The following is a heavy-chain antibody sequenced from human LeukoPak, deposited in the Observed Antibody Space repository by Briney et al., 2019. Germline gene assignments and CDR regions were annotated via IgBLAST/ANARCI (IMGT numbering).Heavy chain of an antibody. D-gene: IGHD3-3*01. CDR1: GFIFTNYF. J-gene: IGHJ4*02. V-gene: IGHV3-7*01. Sequence: PGGSLRLSCAASGFIFTNYFTSWVRQAPGKGLEWVASIKHDGSEKYYVDSVWGRFTISRDNTMNSLYLQMSSLRAEDTAVYYCATDRGWRTSGYYLYYFEYWGQGTLVTYSS. CDR3: ATDRGWRTSGYYLYYFEY. CDR2: IKHDGSEK.